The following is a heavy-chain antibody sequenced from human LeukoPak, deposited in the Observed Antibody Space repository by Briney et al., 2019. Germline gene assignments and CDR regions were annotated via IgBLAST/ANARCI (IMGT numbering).Heavy chain of an antibody. J-gene: IGHJ5*02. D-gene: IGHD6-19*01. CDR3: AKVGVAGGYYWFDP. Sequence: GGSLRLSCAASGFTVSSNFMSWVRQAPGKGLEWVSAIYSGGSTYYADSVKGRFTISRDISKNTLYLQMNSLRAEDTAIYYCAKVGVAGGYYWFDPWGQGTLVTVSS. CDR2: IYSGGST. CDR1: GFTVSSNF. V-gene: IGHV3-66*01.